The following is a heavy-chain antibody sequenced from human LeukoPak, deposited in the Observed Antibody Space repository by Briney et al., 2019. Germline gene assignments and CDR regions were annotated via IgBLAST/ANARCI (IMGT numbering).Heavy chain of an antibody. V-gene: IGHV3-21*01. CDR3: AKGTSSYYDILTGSTGDYFDY. J-gene: IGHJ4*02. Sequence: PGGSLRLSCAASGFTFSSYSMNWVRQAPGKGLEWVSSISSSSSYIYYADSVKGRFTISRDNAKNSLYLQMNSLRAEDTAVYYCAKGTSSYYDILTGSTGDYFDYWGQGTLVTVSS. CDR1: GFTFSSYS. CDR2: ISSSSSYI. D-gene: IGHD3-9*01.